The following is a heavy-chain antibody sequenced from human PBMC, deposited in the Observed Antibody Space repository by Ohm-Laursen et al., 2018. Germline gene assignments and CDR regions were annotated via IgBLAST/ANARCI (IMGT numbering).Heavy chain of an antibody. J-gene: IGHJ5*02. Sequence: SLRLSCSASGFTFDDYAMHWVRQAPGKGLEWVSVIYSGGSTYYADSVKGRFTISRDNSKNTLYLQMNSLRAEDTAVYYCAWWLSWGQGTLVTVSS. D-gene: IGHD3-22*01. CDR1: GFTFDDYA. CDR3: AWWLS. CDR2: IYSGGST. V-gene: IGHV3-66*01.